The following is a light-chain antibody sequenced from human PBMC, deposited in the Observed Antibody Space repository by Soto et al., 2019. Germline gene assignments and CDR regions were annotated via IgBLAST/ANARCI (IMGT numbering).Light chain of an antibody. CDR1: ENVRTF. CDR2: GAS. J-gene: IGKJ1*01. Sequence: EVVLTQSPATLSLSPGERATLSFRASENVRTFVDWYQQKPGQAPRLLIYGASNRATRIPARFSGSGSGTDFTLTISNLEPEDFAVYYCQQHSHWPPWTFGQGTRVEIQ. CDR3: QQHSHWPPWT. V-gene: IGKV3-11*01.